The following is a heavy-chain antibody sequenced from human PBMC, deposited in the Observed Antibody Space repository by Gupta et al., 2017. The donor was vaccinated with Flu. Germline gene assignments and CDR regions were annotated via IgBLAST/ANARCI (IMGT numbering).Heavy chain of an antibody. CDR3: AKGLDRGGNYFYAFDV. CDR2: ITASGYTT. CDR1: GFIFNSFA. D-gene: IGHD3-22*01. J-gene: IGHJ3*01. Sequence: DVELLESGGGLVEPGGSLRLPRADSGFIFNSFAMSWVRQAPGKGLDWIALITASGYTTRYSDSVKGRFTISRDNSKNILFLHMNNLRGEDTAIYYGAKGLDRGGNYFYAFDVWGQGKMGSLSS. V-gene: IGHV3-23*01.